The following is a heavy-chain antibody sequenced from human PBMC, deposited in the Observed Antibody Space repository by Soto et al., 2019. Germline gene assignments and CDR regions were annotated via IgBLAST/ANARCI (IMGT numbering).Heavy chain of an antibody. V-gene: IGHV3-30-3*01. CDR3: ARVPSSSGRAHFDF. CDR1: GFTFSSYA. Sequence: GGSLRLSCAASGFTFSSYAMHWVRQAPGKGLEWVAVISYDGSNKYYADSVKGRFTISRDNSKNTLYLQMNSLRAEDTAVYYCARVPSSSGRAHFDFWGQGTLVTVSS. D-gene: IGHD2-15*01. J-gene: IGHJ4*02. CDR2: ISYDGSNK.